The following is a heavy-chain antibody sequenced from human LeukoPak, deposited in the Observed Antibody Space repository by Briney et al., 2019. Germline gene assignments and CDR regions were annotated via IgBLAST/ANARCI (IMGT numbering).Heavy chain of an antibody. CDR1: GGSISSGGYY. CDR2: IYYSGST. V-gene: IGHV4-31*03. Sequence: SETLSLTCTVSGGSISSGGYYWSWIRQHPGKGLEWIGYIYYSGSTYYNPSLKSRVTISVDTSKNQFSLKLSSVTAADTAVYYCGRDGSGGGYYFDYWGQGTLVTVSS. D-gene: IGHD3-10*01. J-gene: IGHJ4*02. CDR3: GRDGSGGGYYFDY.